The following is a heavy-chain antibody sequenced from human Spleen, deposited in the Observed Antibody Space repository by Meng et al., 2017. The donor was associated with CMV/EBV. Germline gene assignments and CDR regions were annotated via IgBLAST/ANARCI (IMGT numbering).Heavy chain of an antibody. Sequence: GGSLKISCAASGFTFSSYWMSWVRQAPGKGLEWVANIKQDGSEKYYVDSVKGRFTISRDNAKNSLYLQMNSLRAGDTAMYYCARGAWLFDSWGQGTLVTVSS. CDR2: IKQDGSEK. J-gene: IGHJ4*02. CDR1: GFTFSSYW. D-gene: IGHD5-12*01. V-gene: IGHV3-7*01. CDR3: ARGAWLFDS.